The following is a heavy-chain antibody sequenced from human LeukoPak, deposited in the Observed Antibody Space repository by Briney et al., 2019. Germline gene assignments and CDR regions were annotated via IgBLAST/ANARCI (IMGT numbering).Heavy chain of an antibody. CDR3: ARDRGDGYNAYFDY. CDR2: MYTSGST. Sequence: SETLSLTCAVYGGSFSGYYWSWIRQPPGKGLEWIGRMYTSGSTNYNPSLTSRVTMSVDASKNQFSLKLSSVTAADTAVYYCARDRGDGYNAYFDYWGQGTLVTVSS. D-gene: IGHD5-24*01. J-gene: IGHJ4*02. CDR1: GGSFSGYY. V-gene: IGHV4-59*10.